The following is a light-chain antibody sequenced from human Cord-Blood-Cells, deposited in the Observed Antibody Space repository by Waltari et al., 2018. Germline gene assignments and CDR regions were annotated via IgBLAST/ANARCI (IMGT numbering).Light chain of an antibody. Sequence: QSALTQPRSVSGSPGQSVTISCTGTSSDVGGYNYVSWYQQHPGKAPKLMIYDVSKRPSGVPYLFSGSKSGDAASLTSSGLQAEDEADYYCCSYAGSYTHWVFGGGTKLTVL. CDR3: CSYAGSYTHWV. CDR1: SSDVGGYNY. CDR2: DVS. V-gene: IGLV2-11*01. J-gene: IGLJ3*02.